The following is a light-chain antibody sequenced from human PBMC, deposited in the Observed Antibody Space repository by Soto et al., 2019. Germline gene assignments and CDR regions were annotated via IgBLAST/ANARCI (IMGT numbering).Light chain of an antibody. J-gene: IGKJ5*01. CDR3: QQYNSYLYT. CDR1: QSISSW. CDR2: KAS. Sequence: DIQMTQSPSTLSASVVDRVTLTCRASQSISSWLAWYQQKPVKAPKLLIYKASSLESGVPSRFSGSGSGTEFTLTVSSLQPDDFATYYCQQYNSYLYTFGQRTRLEI. V-gene: IGKV1-5*03.